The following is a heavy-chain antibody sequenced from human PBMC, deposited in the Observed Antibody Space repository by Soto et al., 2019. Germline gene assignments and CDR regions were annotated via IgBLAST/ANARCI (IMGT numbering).Heavy chain of an antibody. D-gene: IGHD2-15*01. J-gene: IGHJ3*02. Sequence: EVHLVESGGGLVQPGGSLRLSCTASGFIVSDTYVNWVRQAPGKGREWVSVISNRGDTHYADSVRGRFSLSRDISDNTLHLQMNNLRVEDTAVYYCAREPRYCRGGSCSITGDAYDIWGQGTMVTVSS. V-gene: IGHV3-66*01. CDR3: AREPRYCRGGSCSITGDAYDI. CDR2: ISNRGDT. CDR1: GFIVSDTY.